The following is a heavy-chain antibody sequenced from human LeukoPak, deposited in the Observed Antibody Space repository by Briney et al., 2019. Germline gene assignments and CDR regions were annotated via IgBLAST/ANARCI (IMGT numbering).Heavy chain of an antibody. Sequence: GASVKVSCTASGYTFTDYYMHWVRQAPGQGLEWMGIINPSGGSTTYAQKFQGRVTMTRDMSTSTVYMELSSLRSEDTAVYYCARTSHYYDSSDYWGQGTLVTVSS. CDR3: ARTSHYYDSSDY. V-gene: IGHV1-46*01. J-gene: IGHJ4*02. CDR2: INPSGGST. CDR1: GYTFTDYY. D-gene: IGHD3-22*01.